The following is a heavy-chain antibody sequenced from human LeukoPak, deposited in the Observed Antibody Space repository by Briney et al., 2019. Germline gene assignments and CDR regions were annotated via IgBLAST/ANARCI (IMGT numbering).Heavy chain of an antibody. CDR1: GYSISSGYY. J-gene: IGHJ3*02. CDR2: ICHSGST. Sequence: SETLSLTCAVSGYSISSGYYWGWIRQPPGKGLEWIGSICHSGSTYYNPSLKSRVTISVDTSKNQFSLKLSSVTAADTAVYYCARDINSFYCSSTSCYHGAFDIWGQGTMVTVSS. V-gene: IGHV4-38-2*02. D-gene: IGHD2-2*01. CDR3: ARDINSFYCSSTSCYHGAFDI.